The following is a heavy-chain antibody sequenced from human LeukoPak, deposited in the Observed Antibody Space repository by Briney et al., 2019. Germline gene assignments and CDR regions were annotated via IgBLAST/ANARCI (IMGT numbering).Heavy chain of an antibody. CDR2: ISAYNGNT. D-gene: IGHD6-13*01. V-gene: IGHV1-18*01. J-gene: IGHJ6*03. CDR3: ALNTIAAAGIDYYYYMDV. Sequence: ASVKVSSKASGYTFTSYGISWVRQAPGQGLEWMGWISAYNGNTNYAQKLQGRVTMTTDTSTSTAYMELRSLRSDDTAVYYCALNTIAAAGIDYYYYMDVWGKGTTVTVSS. CDR1: GYTFTSYG.